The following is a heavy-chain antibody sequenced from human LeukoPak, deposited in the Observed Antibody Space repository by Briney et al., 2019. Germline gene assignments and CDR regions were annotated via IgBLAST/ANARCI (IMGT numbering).Heavy chain of an antibody. CDR3: AILGDVVVVAATMFEDWFDP. V-gene: IGHV3-21*04. J-gene: IGHJ5*02. CDR2: ISSSSSYI. D-gene: IGHD2-15*01. CDR1: GFTFSSYS. Sequence: GGSLRLSCAASGFTFSSYSMNWVRQAPGKGLEWVSSISSSSSYIYYADSVKGRFTISRDNSKNTLYLQMNSLRAEDTAVYYCAILGDVVVVAATMFEDWFDPWGQGTLVTVSS.